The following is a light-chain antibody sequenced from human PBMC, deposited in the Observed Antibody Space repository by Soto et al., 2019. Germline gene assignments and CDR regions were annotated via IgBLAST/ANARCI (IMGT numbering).Light chain of an antibody. CDR3: QQADTFPIT. CDR2: AAS. CDR1: QGISRS. Sequence: DIQMTQSASSVSASVGDRVTISCQASQGISRSLAWYQQTPGKAPKLLIYAASSLQSGVPSRFSGSGFGTDCTLTISSLPPEDSAIYYCQQADTFPITFGQGTRLEI. V-gene: IGKV1D-12*01. J-gene: IGKJ5*01.